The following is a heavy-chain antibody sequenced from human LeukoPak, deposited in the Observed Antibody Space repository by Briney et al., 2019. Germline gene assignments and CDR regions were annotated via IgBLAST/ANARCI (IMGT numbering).Heavy chain of an antibody. CDR3: GRIHRDSGSPTWF. V-gene: IGHV4-39*07. CDR1: GGSISSYY. CDR2: IYYSGST. D-gene: IGHD3-10*01. J-gene: IGHJ4*02. Sequence: SETLSLTCTVSGGSISSYYWGWIRQPPGKGLEWIGSIYYSGSTYYNPSLKSRVTISVDTSKNQFSLKLSSVTAADTAVYYCGRIHRDSGSPTWFWGQGTLVTVSS.